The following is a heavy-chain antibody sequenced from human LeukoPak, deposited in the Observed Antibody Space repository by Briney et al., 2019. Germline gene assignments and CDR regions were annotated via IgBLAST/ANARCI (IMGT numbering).Heavy chain of an antibody. CDR2: ISYDGSNK. CDR3: AKDRYYYDSSGSIYFDY. Sequence: GGSLRLSCAASGFTFSSYGMHCVRQAPGKGLEWVAVISYDGSNKYYADSVKGRFTISRDNSKNTLYLQMNSLRAEDTAVYYCAKDRYYYDSSGSIYFDYWGQGTLVTVSS. CDR1: GFTFSSYG. J-gene: IGHJ4*02. D-gene: IGHD3-22*01. V-gene: IGHV3-30*18.